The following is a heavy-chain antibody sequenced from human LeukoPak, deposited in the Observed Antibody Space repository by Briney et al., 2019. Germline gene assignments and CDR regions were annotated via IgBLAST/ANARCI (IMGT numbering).Heavy chain of an antibody. D-gene: IGHD6-13*01. Sequence: KTSETLSLTCTVSGGSISSYYWGWIRQPPGKGLEWIGSIYYSGSTYYNPSLKSRVTISVDTSKNQFSLKLSSVTAADTAVYYCARLGFIAAATNWFDPWGQGTLVTVSS. CDR1: GGSISSYY. CDR3: ARLGFIAAATNWFDP. V-gene: IGHV4-39*01. CDR2: IYYSGST. J-gene: IGHJ5*02.